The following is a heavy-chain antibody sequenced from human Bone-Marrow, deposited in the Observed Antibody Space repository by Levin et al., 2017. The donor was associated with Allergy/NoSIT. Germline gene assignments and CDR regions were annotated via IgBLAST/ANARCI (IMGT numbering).Heavy chain of an antibody. J-gene: IGHJ4*02. D-gene: IGHD1-1*01. CDR3: ARDGALDTEGSSFDY. V-gene: IGHV3-30*04. CDR1: GFNFRAYA. CDR2: ISLDGTNK. Sequence: GGSLRLSCAVSGFNFRAYAMHWVRQAPGKGLEWLAIISLDGTNKYSADSVKGRFTVSRDNSNNTLPLEMHGVRTTETAVYYGARDGALDTEGSSFDYWAPGTEFTVSS.